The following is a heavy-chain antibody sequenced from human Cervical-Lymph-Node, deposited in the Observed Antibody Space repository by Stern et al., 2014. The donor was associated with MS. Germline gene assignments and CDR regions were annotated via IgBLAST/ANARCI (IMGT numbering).Heavy chain of an antibody. Sequence: QLQLQESGPAVVKTSETLSLTCTVSGGDISSYHWSWIRQSPGKGPEWIGYIFYTGTTKYNPALESRITISVDTSKNQFSLKLSSVPAADTAVYYCARHSRVFLLERRDFIDYFDNWGQGSLVTVSP. J-gene: IGHJ4*02. CDR2: IFYTGTT. CDR3: ARHSRVFLLERRDFIDYFDN. CDR1: GGDISSYH. V-gene: IGHV4-59*08. D-gene: IGHD1-1*01.